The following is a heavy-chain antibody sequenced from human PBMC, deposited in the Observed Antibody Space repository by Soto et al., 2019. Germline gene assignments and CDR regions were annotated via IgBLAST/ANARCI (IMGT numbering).Heavy chain of an antibody. J-gene: IGHJ6*02. Sequence: PGGSLRLSCAASGFTFSSYSMNWVRQAPGKGLEWVSSISSSSSYIYYADSVKGRFTISRDNAKNSLYLQMNSLRAEDTAVYYCAREYQRTTVTISYYYYYGMDVWGQGTTVTVSS. CDR1: GFTFSSYS. CDR2: ISSSSSYI. V-gene: IGHV3-21*01. CDR3: AREYQRTTVTISYYYYYGMDV. D-gene: IGHD4-17*01.